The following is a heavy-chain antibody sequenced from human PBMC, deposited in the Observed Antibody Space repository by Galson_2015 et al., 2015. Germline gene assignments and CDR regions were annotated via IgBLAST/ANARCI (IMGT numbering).Heavy chain of an antibody. Sequence: SLRLSCAASGFTFSDYYMSWIRQAPGKGLEWVSYVSSTGSNKYYADPVKGRFTISRDNAKNTLYLQMNSLRAGDTAVYYCANRLGVVINANGVDFWGPGALVTVSS. CDR1: GFTFSDYY. D-gene: IGHD3-3*01. V-gene: IGHV3-11*01. J-gene: IGHJ4*02. CDR2: VSSTGSNK. CDR3: ANRLGVVINANGVDF.